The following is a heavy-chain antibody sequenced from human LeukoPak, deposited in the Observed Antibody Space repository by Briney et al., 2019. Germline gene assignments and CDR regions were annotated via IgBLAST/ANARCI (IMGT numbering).Heavy chain of an antibody. CDR1: GYTLTELP. V-gene: IGHV1-24*01. CDR2: FDPEDGET. Sequence: ASVKVSCKVSGYTLTELPMHWVRQAPGKGLEWMGGFDPEDGETIYAQKFQGRVTMTEDTSTDTAYMELSSLRSEDTAVYYCATGRATSGPIFPNWFDPWGQGTLVTVSS. J-gene: IGHJ5*02. D-gene: IGHD3-3*01. CDR3: ATGRATSGPIFPNWFDP.